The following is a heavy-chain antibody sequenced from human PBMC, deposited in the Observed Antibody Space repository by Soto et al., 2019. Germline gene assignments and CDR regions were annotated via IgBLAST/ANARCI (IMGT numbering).Heavy chain of an antibody. D-gene: IGHD6-6*01. Sequence: PSETLSLTCTVSGGSICSYYWSWIRQPPGKGLEWIGYIYYSGSTNYNPSLKSRVTISVDTSKNQFSLKLSSVTAADTAVYYCARHDSYSSSSKPFDYWGQGTLVTVSS. CDR3: ARHDSYSSSSKPFDY. V-gene: IGHV4-59*08. J-gene: IGHJ4*02. CDR1: GGSICSYY. CDR2: IYYSGST.